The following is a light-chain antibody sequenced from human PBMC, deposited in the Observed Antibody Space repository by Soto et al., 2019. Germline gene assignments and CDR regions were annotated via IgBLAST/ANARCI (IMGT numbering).Light chain of an antibody. V-gene: IGLV1-44*01. CDR3: AAWDDSLNGHV. J-gene: IGLJ1*01. Sequence: QSALTQPPSASGTPGHRVTISCSGSSFNIGSNTVNWFQQLPETAPKLLIYSNNQRPSGVPDRFSASKSGTSASLAISGLQSEDEADYYCAAWDDSLNGHVFGTGTKVTVL. CDR2: SNN. CDR1: SFNIGSNT.